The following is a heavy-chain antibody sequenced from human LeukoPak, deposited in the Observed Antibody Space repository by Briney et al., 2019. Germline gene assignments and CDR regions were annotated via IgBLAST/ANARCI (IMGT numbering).Heavy chain of an antibody. Sequence: GASVKVSCKASGGTFSSYAISWVRQAPGQGLEWMGRMIPIFGMANYAQKFQGRVTITADKSTSTAYMELSSLRSEDTAVYYCARAAPYYYDSSGDYAFDIWGPGTIVTVSS. V-gene: IGHV1-69*04. CDR1: GGTFSSYA. J-gene: IGHJ3*02. CDR3: ARAAPYYYDSSGDYAFDI. D-gene: IGHD3-22*01. CDR2: MIPIFGMA.